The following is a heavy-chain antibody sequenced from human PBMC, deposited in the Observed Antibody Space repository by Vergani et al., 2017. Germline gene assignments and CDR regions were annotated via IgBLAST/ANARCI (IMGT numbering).Heavy chain of an antibody. J-gene: IGHJ6*03. CDR2: IDHTGRP. D-gene: IGHD4-11*01. CDR3: ARVNTETNGHLYYYYYMDV. V-gene: IGHV4-34*01. CDR1: GGPFTSYH. Sequence: QVQLQQWGGGLLKPSETLSLTCVVNGGPFTSYHWTWIRQSPGEGLEWVGDIDHTGRPDYNPSLKSRLTMSVDKSQNQFSLTLNSVTATDTAIYFCARVNTETNGHLYYYYYMDVWGEGTAVTVS.